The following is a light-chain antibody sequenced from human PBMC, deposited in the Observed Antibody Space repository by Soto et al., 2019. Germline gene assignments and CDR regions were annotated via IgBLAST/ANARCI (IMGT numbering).Light chain of an antibody. Sequence: EIVLTQSPGTLSLSPGERATLSCRASQSVSSSFLAWYQQKPGQAPRLLIYNASSRATGIPDRFRGSGSGTDFTLTISRLEPEDFAVYYCQQYDSTPQTFGQGTKVEIK. CDR1: QSVSSSF. J-gene: IGKJ1*01. V-gene: IGKV3-20*01. CDR3: QQYDSTPQT. CDR2: NAS.